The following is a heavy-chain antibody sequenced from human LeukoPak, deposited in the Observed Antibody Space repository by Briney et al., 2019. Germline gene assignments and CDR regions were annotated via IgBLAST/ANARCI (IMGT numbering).Heavy chain of an antibody. CDR1: GYTFTSYD. J-gene: IGHJ4*02. CDR3: ARSGCSSTSCYPDY. D-gene: IGHD2-2*01. Sequence: ASVKVSCTASGYTFTSYDINWVRQATGQGLEWMGWMNPNSGNTGYAQKFQGRVTMTRNTSISTAYMELSSLRSEDMAVYYCARSGCSSTSCYPDYWGQGTLVTVSS. V-gene: IGHV1-8*01. CDR2: MNPNSGNT.